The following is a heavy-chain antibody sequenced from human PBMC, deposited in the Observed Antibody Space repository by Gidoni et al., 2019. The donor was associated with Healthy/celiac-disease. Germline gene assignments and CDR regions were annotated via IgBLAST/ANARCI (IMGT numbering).Heavy chain of an antibody. V-gene: IGHV3-9*01. D-gene: IGHD1-26*01. CDR2: ISWNSGSI. CDR1: RFPFDDYA. CDR3: AKDMGGTSGSSLDY. Sequence: EVQLVESGGGLVQPGRSLRLSCAASRFPFDDYAMHWVRQAPGKGLEWVSGISWNSGSIGYADSVKGRFTISRDNAKNSLYLQMNSLSAEDTALYYCAKDMGGTSGSSLDYWGQGTLVTVSS. J-gene: IGHJ4*02.